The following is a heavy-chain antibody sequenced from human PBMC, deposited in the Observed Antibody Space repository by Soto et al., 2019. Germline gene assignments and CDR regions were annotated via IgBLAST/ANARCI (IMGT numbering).Heavy chain of an antibody. CDR3: ARERLQMAAAEREAYYFDY. CDR1: GFTVSSNY. J-gene: IGHJ4*02. V-gene: IGHV3-53*01. Sequence: PGGSLRLSCSASGFTVSSNYMSWVRQAPGKGLEWVSVIYSGGSTYYADSVKGRFTISRDNSKNTLYLQMNSLRAEDTAVYYCARERLQMAAAEREAYYFDYWGQGTMVTVYS. D-gene: IGHD6-13*01. CDR2: IYSGGST.